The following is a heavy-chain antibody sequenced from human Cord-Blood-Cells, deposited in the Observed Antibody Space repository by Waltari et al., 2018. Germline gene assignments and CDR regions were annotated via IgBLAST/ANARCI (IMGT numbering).Heavy chain of an antibody. D-gene: IGHD6-13*01. Sequence: EVQLVESGGGLIQPGGSLRLSCAASGFNVSSHYMSWVRQAPGKGLEWVSVIYSGGSTYYADSVKGRFTISRDNSKNTLYLQMNSLRAEDTAVYYCARDIAAADPVDDYWGQGTLVTVSS. CDR2: IYSGGST. J-gene: IGHJ4*02. V-gene: IGHV3-53*01. CDR3: ARDIAAADPVDDY. CDR1: GFNVSSHY.